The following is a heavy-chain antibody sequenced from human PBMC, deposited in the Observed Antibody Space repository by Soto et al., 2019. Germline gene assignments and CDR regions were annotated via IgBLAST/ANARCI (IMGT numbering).Heavy chain of an antibody. D-gene: IGHD1-1*01. CDR2: ISSSSSYI. CDR3: ARDTDAEPLDI. J-gene: IGHJ3*02. V-gene: IGHV3-21*01. CDR1: GFTFSSYS. Sequence: GGSLRLSCAASGFTFSSYSMNWVRQAPGRGLEWVSSISSSSSYIYYADSVKGRFTISRDNAKNSLYLQMNSLRAEDTAVYYCARDTDAEPLDIWGQGTMVTVSS.